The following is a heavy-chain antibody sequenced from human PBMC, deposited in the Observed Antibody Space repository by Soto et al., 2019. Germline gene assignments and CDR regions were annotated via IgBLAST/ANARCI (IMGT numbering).Heavy chain of an antibody. CDR2: IYHSGST. Sequence: ASETLSLTCAVYGGSISSGGYSWSWIRQPPGKGLEWIGYIYHSGSTYYNPSLKSRVTISVDRSKNQFSLKLSSVTAADTAVYYCARASGEYYYDSSGYWFDYWGQGTLVTVSS. CDR1: GGSISSGGYS. J-gene: IGHJ4*02. V-gene: IGHV4-30-2*01. CDR3: ARASGEYYYDSSGYWFDY. D-gene: IGHD3-22*01.